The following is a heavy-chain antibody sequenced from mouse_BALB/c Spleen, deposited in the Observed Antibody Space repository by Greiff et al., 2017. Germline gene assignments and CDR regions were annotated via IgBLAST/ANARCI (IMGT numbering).Heavy chain of an antibody. CDR3: ARSGYYRYDGYAMDY. J-gene: IGHJ4*01. CDR2: IYPGNGDT. V-gene: IGHV1-12*01. D-gene: IGHD2-14*01. Sequence: QVQLKQPGAELVKPGASVKMSCKASGYTFTSYNMHWVKQTPGQGLEWIGAIYPGNGDTSYNQKFKGKATLTADKSSSTAYMQLSSLTSEDSAVYYCARSGYYRYDGYAMDYWGQGTSVTVSS. CDR1: GYTFTSYN.